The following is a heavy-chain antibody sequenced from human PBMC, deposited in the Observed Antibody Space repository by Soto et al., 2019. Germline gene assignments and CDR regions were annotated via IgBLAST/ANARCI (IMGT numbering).Heavy chain of an antibody. Sequence: GGSLRLSCAASGFTFRSYAMNWVRQAPGKGLEWAASIKQDGSETYYVDSVKGRFTISRDNPKNTLYLQMNSLRVGDTAVYYCTRDGKKYYYDSSGSGPSHYGMDVWGQGTTVTVSS. V-gene: IGHV3-7*03. CDR3: TRDGKKYYYDSSGSGPSHYGMDV. CDR1: GFTFRSYA. D-gene: IGHD3-22*01. J-gene: IGHJ6*02. CDR2: IKQDGSET.